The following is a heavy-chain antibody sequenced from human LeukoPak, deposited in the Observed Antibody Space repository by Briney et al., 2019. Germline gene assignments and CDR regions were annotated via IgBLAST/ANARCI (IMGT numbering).Heavy chain of an antibody. Sequence: SETLSLTCTVSGGSISSGSYYWSWIRQPAGTGLEWIGRIYTSGSANYNPSLKSRVTISVDTSKNQFSLKLSSVTAADTAVYYCARGTAMVSDYFDYWGQGTLVTVSS. V-gene: IGHV4-61*02. CDR2: IYTSGSA. J-gene: IGHJ4*02. CDR3: ARGTAMVSDYFDY. D-gene: IGHD5-18*01. CDR1: GGSISSGSYY.